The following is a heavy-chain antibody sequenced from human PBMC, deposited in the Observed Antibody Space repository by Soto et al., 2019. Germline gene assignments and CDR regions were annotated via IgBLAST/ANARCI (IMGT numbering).Heavy chain of an antibody. CDR1: GGSFSGYY. CDR3: ARAGVPHGMDV. V-gene: IGHV4-34*01. Sequence: SETLSLTCAVYGGSFSGYYWSWIRQPPGKGLEWIGEINHSGSTNYNPSLKSRVTISVDTSKNQFSLKLSSVTAADTAVYYCARAGVPHGMDVWGQGTTVTVSS. D-gene: IGHD3-10*01. CDR2: INHSGST. J-gene: IGHJ6*02.